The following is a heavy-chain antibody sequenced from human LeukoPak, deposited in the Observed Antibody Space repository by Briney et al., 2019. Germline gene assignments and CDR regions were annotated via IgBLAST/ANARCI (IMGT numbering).Heavy chain of an antibody. V-gene: IGHV4-4*07. CDR3: ARQSGGNSFYYYYYMDV. CDR2: IYTSGST. J-gene: IGHJ6*03. Sequence: SETLSLTCTVSGGSISSYYWSWTRQPAGKGLEWIGRIYTSGSTNYNPSLKSRVTMSVDTSKNQFSLKLSSVTAADTAVYYCARQSGGNSFYYYYYMDVWGKGTTVTVSS. D-gene: IGHD4-23*01. CDR1: GGSISSYY.